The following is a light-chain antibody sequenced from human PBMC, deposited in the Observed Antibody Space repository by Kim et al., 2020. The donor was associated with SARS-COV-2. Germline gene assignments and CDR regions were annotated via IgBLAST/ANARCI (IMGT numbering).Light chain of an antibody. J-gene: IGKJ1*01. Sequence: GDRVTITCRASQSISSWLAWYQQKPGKAPKLLIYDASSLESGVPSRFSGSGSGTEFTLTISSLQPDDFATYYCQQHWTFGQGTKVDIK. CDR1: QSISSW. CDR3: QQHWT. V-gene: IGKV1-5*01. CDR2: DAS.